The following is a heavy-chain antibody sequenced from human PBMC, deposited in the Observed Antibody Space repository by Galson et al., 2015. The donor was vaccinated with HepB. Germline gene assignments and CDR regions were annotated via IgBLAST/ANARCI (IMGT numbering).Heavy chain of an antibody. CDR2: ISGSGGST. V-gene: IGHV3-23*01. CDR1: GFTFSSYA. Sequence: SLRLSCAASGFTFSSYAMSWVRQAPGKGLEWVSAISGSGGSTYYADSVKGRFTISRDNSKNTLYLQMNSLRAEDTAVYYCARDSAAAGTESWFDPWGQGTLVTVSS. CDR3: ARDSAAAGTESWFDP. D-gene: IGHD6-13*01. J-gene: IGHJ5*02.